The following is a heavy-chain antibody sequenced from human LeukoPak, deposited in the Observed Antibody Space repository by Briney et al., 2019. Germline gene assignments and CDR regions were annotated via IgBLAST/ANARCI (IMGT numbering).Heavy chain of an antibody. J-gene: IGHJ4*02. CDR1: GFDFNNYG. V-gene: IGHV3-33*06. CDR3: AKDGLDDTAMLRD. Sequence: GGSLRLSCAASGFDFNNYGMHCVRQAPGRGLDWVAVIWYDGTTRYNEDSVKGRFTISRDNSNSTLYLQVNSLRVEDTAVYYCAKDGLDDTAMLRDWGQGNLVTVSS. CDR2: IWYDGTTR. D-gene: IGHD5-18*01.